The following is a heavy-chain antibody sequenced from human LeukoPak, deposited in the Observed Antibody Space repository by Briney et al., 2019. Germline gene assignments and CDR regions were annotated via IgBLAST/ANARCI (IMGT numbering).Heavy chain of an antibody. D-gene: IGHD3-10*01. CDR3: ASQENGSGSYSNDY. CDR1: GGSISSYY. J-gene: IGHJ4*02. V-gene: IGHV4-4*07. Sequence: PSGTLSLTCTVSGGSISSYYWSWIRQPAGKGLEWIGRIYTSGSTNHNPSLKSRVTMSVDTSKNQFSLKLSSVTAADTAVYYCASQENGSGSYSNDYWGQGTLVTVSS. CDR2: IYTSGST.